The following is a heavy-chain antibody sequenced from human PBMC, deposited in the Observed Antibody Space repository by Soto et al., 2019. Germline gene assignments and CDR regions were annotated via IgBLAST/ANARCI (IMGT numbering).Heavy chain of an antibody. Sequence: PGRSLRLSCAASGFTFSSYAMHWVRQAPGKGLEYVSAISSNGGSIYYANSVKGRFTISRDNSKNTLYLQMGSLRAEDMAVYYCARDRVRGVIITHNWFDPCGQGTLVTVSS. CDR2: ISSNGGSI. D-gene: IGHD3-10*01. V-gene: IGHV3-64*01. J-gene: IGHJ5*02. CDR1: GFTFSSYA. CDR3: ARDRVRGVIITHNWFDP.